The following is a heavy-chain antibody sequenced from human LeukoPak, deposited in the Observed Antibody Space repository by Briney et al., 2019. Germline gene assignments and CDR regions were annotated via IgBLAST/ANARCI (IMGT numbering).Heavy chain of an antibody. V-gene: IGHV1-18*01. CDR3: ARDEGLYCSGGSCYLGY. Sequence: GASVKVSCKASGYTFTSYGISWVRQAPGQGLEWMGWISAYNGNTNYAQKLQGRVTMTTDTSTSTAYMELRSLRSDDTAVYYCARDEGLYCSGGSCYLGYWGQGTLVTVSS. CDR2: ISAYNGNT. D-gene: IGHD2-15*01. CDR1: GYTFTSYG. J-gene: IGHJ4*02.